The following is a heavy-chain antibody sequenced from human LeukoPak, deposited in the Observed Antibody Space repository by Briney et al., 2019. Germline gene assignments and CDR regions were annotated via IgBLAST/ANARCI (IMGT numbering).Heavy chain of an antibody. CDR2: ISGSGGST. D-gene: IGHD1-26*01. CDR1: GFTSSSYA. J-gene: IGHJ4*02. CDR3: AKLGEWEPTASGEIDY. V-gene: IGHV3-23*01. Sequence: GGSLRLSCAASGFTSSSYAMSWVRQAPGKGLEWVSAISGSGGSTYYADSVKGRFTISRDNSKNTLYLQMNSLRAEDTAVYYCAKLGEWEPTASGEIDYWGQGTLVTVSS.